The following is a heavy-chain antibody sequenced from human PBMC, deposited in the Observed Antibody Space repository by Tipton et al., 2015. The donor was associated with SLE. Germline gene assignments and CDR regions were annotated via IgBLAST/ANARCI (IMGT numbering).Heavy chain of an antibody. V-gene: IGHV1-8*01. Sequence: QLVQSGADVKKPGASVKVSCKASGYTFSNYDINWVRQATGQGLEWMGWMNPNSGDAGYAPKFQGRVTMTRNTSIGTAYMELSSLRYEDTAVYYCARENNYGDFWFDPWGQGTLVTVSS. D-gene: IGHD4-17*01. CDR3: ARENNYGDFWFDP. J-gene: IGHJ5*02. CDR1: GYTFSNYD. CDR2: MNPNSGDA.